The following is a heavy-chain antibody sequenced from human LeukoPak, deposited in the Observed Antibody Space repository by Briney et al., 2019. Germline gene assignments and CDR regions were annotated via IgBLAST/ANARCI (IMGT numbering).Heavy chain of an antibody. CDR1: GFMFDDYG. CDR2: IKQDGSEQ. V-gene: IGHV3-7*03. D-gene: IGHD2-21*02. CDR3: ARGLCGGDCFPNPTFNWFDP. J-gene: IGHJ5*02. Sequence: GGSLRLSCEASGFMFDDYGLSWVRQAPGKGLEWVANIKQDGSEQYYVDSVKGRFTISRDNAKNSLSLQMNSLRAEDTAVYYCARGLCGGDCFPNPTFNWFDPWGQGTLVTVSS.